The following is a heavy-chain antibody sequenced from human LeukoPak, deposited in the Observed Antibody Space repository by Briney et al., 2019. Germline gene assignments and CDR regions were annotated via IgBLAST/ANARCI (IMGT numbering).Heavy chain of an antibody. CDR1: GFSFSNYE. J-gene: IGHJ4*02. Sequence: QSGGSLRLSCAASGFSFSNYEMKWVRQAPGKGLEWVSYISSSGSTTYYADSVKGRFTISRDNAKNSLSLQMNSLRVEDTAVYYCARGVPARRFDYWGQGTLVTVSS. V-gene: IGHV3-48*03. CDR2: ISSSGSTT. CDR3: ARGVPARRFDY.